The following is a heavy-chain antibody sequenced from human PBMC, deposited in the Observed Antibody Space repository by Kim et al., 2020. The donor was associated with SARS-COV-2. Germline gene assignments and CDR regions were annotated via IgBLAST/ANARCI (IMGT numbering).Heavy chain of an antibody. CDR2: IRSKGNSYAT. Sequence: GGSLKLSCAASGFSFSDSAMHWVRQASGKGLEWVCRIRSKGNSYATTYAASVKGRFTISSADSKHSAYLQMNSLKTEATSVYYCNRFTGRTFAFWDAY. CDR3: NRFTGRTFAFWDAY. D-gene: IGHD3-16*02. CDR1: GFSFSDSA. J-gene: IGHJ3*01. V-gene: IGHV3-73*01.